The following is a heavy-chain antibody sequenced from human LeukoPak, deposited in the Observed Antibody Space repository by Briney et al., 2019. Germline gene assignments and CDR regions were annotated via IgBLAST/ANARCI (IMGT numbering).Heavy chain of an antibody. Sequence: GGSLRLSCAGSGFNFTGYWMHWVRQAPGKGLEWISRLYSDGRSLTYADSVMGRFTISRDNAKNSLYLQMNSLRAEDTAVYYCAGLGFFYAVDPWGQGTLVTVSS. CDR3: AGLGFFYAVDP. V-gene: IGHV3-74*03. D-gene: IGHD2/OR15-2a*01. CDR1: GFNFTGYW. CDR2: LYSDGRSL. J-gene: IGHJ5*02.